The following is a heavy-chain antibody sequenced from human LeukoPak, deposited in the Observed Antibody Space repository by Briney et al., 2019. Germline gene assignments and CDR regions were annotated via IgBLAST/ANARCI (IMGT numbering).Heavy chain of an antibody. D-gene: IGHD3-3*01. V-gene: IGHV4-59*01. CDR1: GGSISSYY. CDR2: IYYSGST. Sequence: SETLSLTCTVSGGSISSYYWSWIRQPPGKGLEWIGYIYYSGSTNYNPSLKSRVTISVDTSKNQFSLKLSSVTAADTAVYYCARGELAYYDFWSGYYQRDAFDIWGQGTMVTVSS. J-gene: IGHJ3*02. CDR3: ARGELAYYDFWSGYYQRDAFDI.